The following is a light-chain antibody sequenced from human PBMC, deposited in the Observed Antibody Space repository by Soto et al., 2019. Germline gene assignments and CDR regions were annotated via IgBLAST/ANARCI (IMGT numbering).Light chain of an antibody. CDR1: QYIGSA. V-gene: IGKV3-11*01. CDR3: QQRSDSPLT. J-gene: IGKJ4*01. CDR2: DAS. Sequence: EVVMTQSPATLSVSPGDRATLSCRASQYIGSAVAWYHQRSGQAPRLLIFDASIRVPTTPARFSGSGSGTDFTLTISTLEPEDFAVYYCQQRSDSPLTFGGGTKVDIK.